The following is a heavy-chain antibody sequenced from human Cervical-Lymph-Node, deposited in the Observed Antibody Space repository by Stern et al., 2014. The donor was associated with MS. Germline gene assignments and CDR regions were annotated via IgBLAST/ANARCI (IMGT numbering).Heavy chain of an antibody. CDR3: ARLGVRWFEDLY. V-gene: IGHV4-39*01. Sequence: VQLVESGPGLVKPSETLSLTCTVSGGSISTSNYYWGWIRQPPGKGLEWIGSISYSGSTYYNPSLKSRVTIFVDTSKNQFSLKVSSVTAADTAVYYCARLGVRWFEDLYWGQGTLVTVSS. CDR2: ISYSGST. CDR1: GGSISTSNYY. D-gene: IGHD3-10*01. J-gene: IGHJ4*02.